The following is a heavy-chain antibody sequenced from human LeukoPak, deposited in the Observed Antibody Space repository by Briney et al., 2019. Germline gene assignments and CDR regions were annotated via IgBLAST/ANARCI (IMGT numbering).Heavy chain of an antibody. CDR2: ISGSGDST. Sequence: GGSLRLSCAASGFTFSNVWMNWVRQAPGKGLEWVSAISGSGDSTFNADSVKGRFTISRDNSKNTLYLQMNSLRAEDTALYYCATSTVAKYDYWGQGTLVAVSS. D-gene: IGHD4-11*01. CDR1: GFTFSNVW. CDR3: ATSTVAKYDY. V-gene: IGHV3-23*01. J-gene: IGHJ4*02.